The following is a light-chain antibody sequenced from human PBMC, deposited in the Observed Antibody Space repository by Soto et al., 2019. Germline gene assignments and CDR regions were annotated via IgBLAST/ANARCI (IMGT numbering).Light chain of an antibody. Sequence: MSEFAFILSVSKGERATVSCRASQSLNSNLAWYQQKPGQAPRLLIIGASERVTTIPARFSGSGSGTEFTLSISSLQSEDFATYYCQQSFNTPVTFGQGTRLEIK. CDR3: QQSFNTPVT. CDR1: QSLNSN. CDR2: GAS. V-gene: IGKV3-15*01. J-gene: IGKJ5*01.